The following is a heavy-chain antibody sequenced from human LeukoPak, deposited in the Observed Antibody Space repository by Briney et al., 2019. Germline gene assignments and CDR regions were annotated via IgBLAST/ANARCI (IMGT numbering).Heavy chain of an antibody. CDR1: GFTFSSYA. CDR2: ISGSGGST. Sequence: GGSLRLSCAASGFTFSSYAMSWVRQAPGKGLEGVSAISGSGGSTYYADSVKGRFTISRDNSKNTLYLQMNSLKAEYTAVYYCANSQSSSSGFDYWGQGTLVTVSS. V-gene: IGHV3-23*01. D-gene: IGHD6-19*01. J-gene: IGHJ4*02. CDR3: ANSQSSSSGFDY.